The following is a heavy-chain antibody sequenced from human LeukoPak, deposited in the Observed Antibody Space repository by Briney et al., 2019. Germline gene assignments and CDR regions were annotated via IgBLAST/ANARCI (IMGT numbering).Heavy chain of an antibody. Sequence: SGGSLRLSCAAYGFTFSDYYMSWIRQAPGKGLEWVSYISSSGSTIYYADSVKGRFTISRDNAKNSLYLQMNSLRAEETAVYYCARASYGDTQTAYDYGGQGTLVTVSS. CDR2: ISSSGSTI. CDR3: ARASYGDTQTAYDY. CDR1: GFTFSDYY. V-gene: IGHV3-11*01. J-gene: IGHJ4*02. D-gene: IGHD4-17*01.